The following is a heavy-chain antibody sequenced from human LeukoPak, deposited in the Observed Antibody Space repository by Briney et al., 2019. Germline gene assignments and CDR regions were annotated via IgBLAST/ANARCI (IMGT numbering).Heavy chain of an antibody. CDR2: ISGSGGST. CDR1: GFTFSSYA. V-gene: IGHV3-23*01. D-gene: IGHD3-22*01. Sequence: GGSLRLSCAASGFTFSSYAMSWVRQAPGKGLGWVSAISGSGGSTYYADSVKGRFTISRDNSKNTLYLQMNSLRAEDTAVYYCAKDLIGRRTYYYDSSWAFDYWGQGTLVTVSS. CDR3: AKDLIGRRTYYYDSSWAFDY. J-gene: IGHJ4*02.